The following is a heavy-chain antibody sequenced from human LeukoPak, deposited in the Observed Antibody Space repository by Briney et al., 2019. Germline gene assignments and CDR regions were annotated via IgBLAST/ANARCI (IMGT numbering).Heavy chain of an antibody. CDR1: GGTFSSYA. D-gene: IGHD6-13*01. V-gene: IGHV1-69*04. J-gene: IGHJ4*02. CDR2: IILILGIA. Sequence: SVKVSCKASGGTFSSYAISWVRQAPGQGLEWMGRIILILGIANYAQKFQGRVTITADKSTSTAYMELSSLRSEDTAVYYCARAIAAADHYAPDYWGQGTLVTVSS. CDR3: ARAIAAADHYAPDY.